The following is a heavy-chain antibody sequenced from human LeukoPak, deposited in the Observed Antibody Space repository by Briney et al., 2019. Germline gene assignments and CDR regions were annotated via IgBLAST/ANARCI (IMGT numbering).Heavy chain of an antibody. D-gene: IGHD3-22*01. V-gene: IGHV3-53*01. CDR3: ARAPGLLRYAFDF. J-gene: IGHJ3*01. Sequence: PGGSLRLSCAASGFTVSTNYMSWVRQAPGKGLEWVSVIYGGGSTYYADSVRGRFTISRDNSKNTLYLQMNSLRAEDTAVYYCARAPGLLRYAFDFWGQGTTVTVSS. CDR1: GFTVSTNY. CDR2: IYGGGST.